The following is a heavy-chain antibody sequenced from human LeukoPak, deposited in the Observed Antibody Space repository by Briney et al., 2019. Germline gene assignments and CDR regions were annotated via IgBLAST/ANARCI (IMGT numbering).Heavy chain of an antibody. CDR2: IYTSGST. Sequence: SETLSLTCTASGGSISSYYWSWIRQPAGKGLEWIGRIYTSGSTNYNPSLKSRVTMSVDTSKNQFSLKLSSVTAADTAVYYCARDVDNGDYFYYFDYWGQGTLVTVSS. CDR1: GGSISSYY. J-gene: IGHJ4*02. D-gene: IGHD4-17*01. V-gene: IGHV4-4*07. CDR3: ARDVDNGDYFYYFDY.